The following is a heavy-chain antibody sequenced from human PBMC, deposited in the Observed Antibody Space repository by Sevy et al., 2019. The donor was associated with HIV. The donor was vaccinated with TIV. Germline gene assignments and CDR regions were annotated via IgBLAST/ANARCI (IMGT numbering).Heavy chain of an antibody. CDR2: IRSKANSYAT. CDR3: TSHMSEPFGY. J-gene: IGHJ4*02. CDR1: GFTFSGSA. D-gene: IGHD3-10*01. Sequence: GGSLRLSCAASGFTFSGSAMHWVRQASGKGLEWVGRIRSKANSYATAYAASVKGRFTISRDDSKNTAYLQMNSLNTEDTAVYYCTSHMSEPFGYWGQGTLVTVSS. V-gene: IGHV3-73*01.